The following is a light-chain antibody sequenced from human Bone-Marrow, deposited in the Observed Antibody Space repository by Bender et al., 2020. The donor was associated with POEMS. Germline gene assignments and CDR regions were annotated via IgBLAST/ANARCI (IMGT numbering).Light chain of an antibody. Sequence: QSALTQPPSASGSPGQSVTISCTGTSSDVGGYNFVSWYQQHPGKAHKLMIFDINKRPSGVPDRCAGSKAGNAASLTVSGLQAEDEADYYCSSSAGSTSYVFGGGTKLTVL. CDR1: SSDVGGYNF. CDR3: SSSAGSTSYV. J-gene: IGLJ3*02. CDR2: DIN. V-gene: IGLV2-8*01.